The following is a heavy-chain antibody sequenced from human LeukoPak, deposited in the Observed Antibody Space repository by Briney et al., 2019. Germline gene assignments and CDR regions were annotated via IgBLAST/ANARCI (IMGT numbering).Heavy chain of an antibody. CDR2: INSDGSST. J-gene: IGHJ6*03. CDR3: ARVYSSSWYDLYYYYYMDV. Sequence: GGSLRLSCAASGFTFSSYWMHWVRQAPGKGLVWVSRINSDGSSTSYADSVKGRFTISRDDAKNTLYLQMNSLRAEDTAVYYCARVYSSSWYDLYYYYYMDVWGKGTTVTVSS. V-gene: IGHV3-74*01. CDR1: GFTFSSYW. D-gene: IGHD6-13*01.